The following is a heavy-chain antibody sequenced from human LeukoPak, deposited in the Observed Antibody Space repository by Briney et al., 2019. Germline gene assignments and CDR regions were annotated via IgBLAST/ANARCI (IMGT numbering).Heavy chain of an antibody. V-gene: IGHV4-38-2*01. CDR2: IYHSGST. CDR1: GYSIGSGYY. Sequence: SETLSLTCVVSGYSIGSGYYWGWIRQPPGKGLEWIASIYHSGSTYYNPSLKSRVTISVDTSNNQFSLKLSSMTAADTAVYYCARAPAAYYFESWGQGTLVTVSS. J-gene: IGHJ4*02. D-gene: IGHD2-2*01. CDR3: ARAPAAYYFES.